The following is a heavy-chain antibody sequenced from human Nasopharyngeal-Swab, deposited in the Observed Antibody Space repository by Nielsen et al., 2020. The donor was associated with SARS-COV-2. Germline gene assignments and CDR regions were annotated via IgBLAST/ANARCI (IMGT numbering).Heavy chain of an antibody. J-gene: IGHJ3*01. Sequence: QVSCKGSGYHFADFWIGWVRQMPGKGLEWMGIIFPRDSDTTYSPSFQGQVTISVDRSISTAYLQWSRLQASDTALYYCARSGESEAFDVWGQGTVVTVSP. CDR1: GYHFADFW. D-gene: IGHD3-10*01. V-gene: IGHV5-51*01. CDR2: IFPRDSDT. CDR3: ARSGESEAFDV.